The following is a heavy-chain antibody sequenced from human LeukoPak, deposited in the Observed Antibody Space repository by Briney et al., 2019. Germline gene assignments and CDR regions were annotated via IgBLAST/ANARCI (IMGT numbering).Heavy chain of an antibody. CDR2: ISAYNGNT. Sequence: GASVKVSCKASGYTFTSYGISWVRQAPGQGLEWMGWISAYNGNTNYAQKLQGRVTMTTDTSTSTAYMELRSLRSDDTAVYYCARGHGSSWLRLYNYYYMDVWGKGTTVTVSS. CDR3: ARGHGSSWLRLYNYYYMDV. CDR1: GYTFTSYG. V-gene: IGHV1-18*01. D-gene: IGHD6-13*01. J-gene: IGHJ6*03.